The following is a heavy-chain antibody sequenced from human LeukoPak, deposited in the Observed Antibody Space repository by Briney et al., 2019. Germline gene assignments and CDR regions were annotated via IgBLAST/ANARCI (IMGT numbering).Heavy chain of an antibody. V-gene: IGHV3-7*01. D-gene: IGHD6-6*01. Sequence: GGSLRLSCAASGCIYSNYWMSWVRQAPGKGLEWVANIKQDGSEKYYVDSLKGRFTISRDNANNSLSLQMNSLRAEDTSVYYCARIYRSTSGYCFDHWGQGTLVTVSS. J-gene: IGHJ4*02. CDR1: GCIYSNYW. CDR3: ARIYRSTSGYCFDH. CDR2: IKQDGSEK.